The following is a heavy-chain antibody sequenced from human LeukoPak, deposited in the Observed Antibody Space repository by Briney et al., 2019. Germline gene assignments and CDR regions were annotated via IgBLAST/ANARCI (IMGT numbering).Heavy chain of an antibody. Sequence: GGSLRLSCSASGFTFSRYAMHWVRQAPGKGLEYVSAISSNGGSTYYADSVKGRFTISRDNSKNTLYLQMSSLRAEDTAVYYCVKGRYFDWLFEFDYWGQGTLVTVSS. D-gene: IGHD3-9*01. CDR3: VKGRYFDWLFEFDY. CDR1: GFTFSRYA. CDR2: ISSNGGST. V-gene: IGHV3-64D*09. J-gene: IGHJ4*02.